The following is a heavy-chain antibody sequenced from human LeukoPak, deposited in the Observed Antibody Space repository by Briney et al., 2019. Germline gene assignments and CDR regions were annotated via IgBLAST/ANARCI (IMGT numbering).Heavy chain of an antibody. CDR3: AKKSLRGYTYGRDDDH. J-gene: IGHJ5*02. V-gene: IGHV3-23*01. CDR2: IGASGDST. CDR1: GFTFNYYA. D-gene: IGHD5-18*01. Sequence: PGGSLRLSCAASGFTFNYYAMTWVRQAPGKGLKWVSSIGASGDSTYYADSVKGRFTISRDDSKSTLYLQMDGLRAEDVAVYYCAKKSLRGYTYGRDDDHWGQGTLVTVSS.